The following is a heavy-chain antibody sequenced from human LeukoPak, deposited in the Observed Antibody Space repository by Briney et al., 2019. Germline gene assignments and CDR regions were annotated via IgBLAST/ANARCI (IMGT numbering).Heavy chain of an antibody. Sequence: GGSLRLSCAASGFTFSDFSMNWVRQAPGKGLEWLSYISYSSGTIWYADSVKGRFTSSRDNAKNSLYLQMNSLRAEDTAVYYCARGYISGSFDFWGQGTLVTVSS. V-gene: IGHV3-48*01. J-gene: IGHJ4*02. CDR3: ARGYISGSFDF. D-gene: IGHD3-10*01. CDR1: GFTFSDFS. CDR2: ISYSSGTI.